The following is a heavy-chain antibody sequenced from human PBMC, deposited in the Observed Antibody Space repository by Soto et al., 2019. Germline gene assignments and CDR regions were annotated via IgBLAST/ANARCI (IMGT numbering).Heavy chain of an antibody. CDR1: GNSISSSSYY. D-gene: IGHD3-22*01. Sequence: SETLSLTCTVPGNSISSSSYYWGWNRQPPGKGLEWIGDIYYSGTTHYNPSLKSRVTISIDTSKNQFSLHLRSVTAADTAVYHCARLKGAFFITTYNWFDPWGQGTPVTVSS. J-gene: IGHJ5*02. CDR2: IYYSGTT. V-gene: IGHV4-39*01. CDR3: ARLKGAFFITTYNWFDP.